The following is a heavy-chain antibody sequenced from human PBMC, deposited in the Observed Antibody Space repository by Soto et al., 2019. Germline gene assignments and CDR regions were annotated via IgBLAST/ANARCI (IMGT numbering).Heavy chain of an antibody. Sequence: SETLSLTCSVSGGSIASYYWTWIRQPPGKGLEWIGYISYGGSTNYNPSLERRVTISVDMSTIQFSLRLTTVTAADTAVYYCARGGDGSPLDFDSWGQGTLVTVSS. CDR2: ISYGGST. CDR1: GGSIASYY. J-gene: IGHJ4*02. CDR3: ARGGDGSPLDFDS. V-gene: IGHV4-59*01. D-gene: IGHD5-12*01.